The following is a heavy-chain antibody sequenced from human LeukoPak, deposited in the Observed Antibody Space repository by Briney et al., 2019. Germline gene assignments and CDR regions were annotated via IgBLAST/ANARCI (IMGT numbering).Heavy chain of an antibody. J-gene: IGHJ4*02. CDR1: GGSISSRNW. Sequence: SETLSLTCAVSGGSISSRNWWSWVRQPPGKGLEWIGEIYHSGSTNYNPSLKSRVTISVDKSKNQFSLKLSSVTAADTAVYYCARFAAAAGHTYYSDYWGQGTLVTVSS. D-gene: IGHD6-13*01. V-gene: IGHV4-4*02. CDR2: IYHSGST. CDR3: ARFAAAAGHTYYSDY.